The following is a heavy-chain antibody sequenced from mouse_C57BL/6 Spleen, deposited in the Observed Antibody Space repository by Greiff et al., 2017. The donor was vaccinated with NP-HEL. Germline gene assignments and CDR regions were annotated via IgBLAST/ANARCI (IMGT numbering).Heavy chain of an antibody. CDR2: ISDGGSYT. D-gene: IGHD1-1*01. J-gene: IGHJ4*01. Sequence: EVKLVESGGGLVKPGGSLKLSCAASGFTFSSYAMSWVRQTPEKRLEWVATISDGGSYTYYPDNLKGRFTISRDNAKNNLYLQMSHLKSEDTAMYYCARDYGSTSYAMDYWGQGTSVTVSS. CDR1: GFTFSSYA. CDR3: ARDYGSTSYAMDY. V-gene: IGHV5-4*01.